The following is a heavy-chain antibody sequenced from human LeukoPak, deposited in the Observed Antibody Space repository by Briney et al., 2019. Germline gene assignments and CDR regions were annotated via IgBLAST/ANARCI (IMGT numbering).Heavy chain of an antibody. Sequence: GASVKVSCKASGYTFTSYAISWVRQAPGQGLEWMGWISAYNGNTNYAQKLQGRVTMTTDTSTSTAYMELRSLRSDDTAVYYCATGTHDYSDYELHYWGQGTLVTVSS. J-gene: IGHJ4*02. D-gene: IGHD4-11*01. CDR3: ATGTHDYSDYELHY. CDR2: ISAYNGNT. CDR1: GYTFTSYA. V-gene: IGHV1-18*01.